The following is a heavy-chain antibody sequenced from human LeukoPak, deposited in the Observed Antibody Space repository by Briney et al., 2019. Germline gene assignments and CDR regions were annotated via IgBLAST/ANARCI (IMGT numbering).Heavy chain of an antibody. CDR1: GFTFSSYW. Sequence: GGSLRLSCKASGFTFSSYWMNWVRQAPGKGLEWVSAISGSGGSTYYADSVKGRFTISRDNSKNTLYLQMNSLRAEDTAVYYCAKVTTVTLPVYWGQGTLVTVSS. J-gene: IGHJ4*02. V-gene: IGHV3-23*01. D-gene: IGHD4-17*01. CDR3: AKVTTVTLPVY. CDR2: ISGSGGST.